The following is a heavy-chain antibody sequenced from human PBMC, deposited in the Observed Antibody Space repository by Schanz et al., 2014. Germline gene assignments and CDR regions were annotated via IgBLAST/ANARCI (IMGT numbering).Heavy chain of an antibody. CDR2: ISDSGDST. V-gene: IGHV3-11*06. J-gene: IGHJ5*02. CDR1: GFTFSDYY. D-gene: IGHD6-13*01. Sequence: PGGSLRLSCAASGFTFSDYYMTWIRQAPGKGLEWVSDISDSGDSTHYADSVKGRFTISRDNAKNSLYLQMNSLRAEDTAVYYCARGRARQLVHWFDPWGQGTLXTVSS. CDR3: ARGRARQLVHWFDP.